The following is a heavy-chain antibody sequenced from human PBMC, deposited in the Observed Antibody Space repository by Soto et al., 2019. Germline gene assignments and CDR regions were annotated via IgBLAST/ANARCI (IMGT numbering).Heavy chain of an antibody. CDR1: GFTFSTYA. V-gene: IGHV3-23*01. CDR3: AKDHYYHTSGYYSPFDY. Sequence: SLRLSCAASGFTFSTYAMSWVRQAPGKGLEWVSGIGASGVDTYFADSVKGRFTISRDNSKNTLYLQMNSLRAEDTAVYYCAKDHYYHTSGYYSPFDYWGQGTLVTVSS. CDR2: IGASGVDT. D-gene: IGHD3-22*01. J-gene: IGHJ4*02.